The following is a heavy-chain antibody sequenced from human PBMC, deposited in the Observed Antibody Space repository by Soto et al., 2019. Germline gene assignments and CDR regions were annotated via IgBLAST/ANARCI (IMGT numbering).Heavy chain of an antibody. V-gene: IGHV4-4*02. Sequence: SETLSLTCAVSSGSISSSNWWSWVRQPPGKGLEWIGYIYHSGDTYYNPSLKSRVTISVDTSKNQFSLKLSSVTAADTAVYYCARTTYYYRSLLAPWGQGTLVTVSS. D-gene: IGHD3-10*01. CDR2: IYHSGDT. CDR3: ARTTYYYRSLLAP. J-gene: IGHJ5*02. CDR1: SGSISSSNW.